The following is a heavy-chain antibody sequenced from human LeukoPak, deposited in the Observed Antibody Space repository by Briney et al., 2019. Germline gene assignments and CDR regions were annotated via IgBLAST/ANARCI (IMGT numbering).Heavy chain of an antibody. Sequence: GGSLRLSRAASGFTFTNYWMSWVRQAPGKGLELVANIKQDRSEKYYVDSVKGRFTISRDNAKNSLYLQMNSLRAEDTAVYYCARDPIYAPPLLAAFDIWGQGTLVTVSS. CDR1: GFTFTNYW. CDR2: IKQDRSEK. CDR3: ARDPIYAPPLLAAFDI. V-gene: IGHV3-7*01. J-gene: IGHJ3*02. D-gene: IGHD3-16*01.